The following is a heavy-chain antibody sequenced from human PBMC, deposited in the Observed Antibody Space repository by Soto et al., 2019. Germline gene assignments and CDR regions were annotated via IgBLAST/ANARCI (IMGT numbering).Heavy chain of an antibody. Sequence: QVQLVQSAAAVKKPGSSVKVSCKTSGGTFNSYTFSWVRQAPGQGLEWLGRVIPALDTRTYSRKFQGRITITADKITNTVHFELSRLTSADAALYFRAARSCTSTTCFLPGPYWCQGTLVACSS. CDR2: VIPALDTR. CDR3: AARSCTSTTCFLPGPY. D-gene: IGHD2-8*01. J-gene: IGHJ4*02. V-gene: IGHV1-69*08. CDR1: GGTFNSYT.